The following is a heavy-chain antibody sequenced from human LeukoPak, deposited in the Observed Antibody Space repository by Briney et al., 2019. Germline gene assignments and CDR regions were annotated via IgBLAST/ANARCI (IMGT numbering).Heavy chain of an antibody. Sequence: SAPTLVKPTQTLTLTCTFSGFSLSTSGVGVDWIRQPPGKALEWLAVIDWDDEKRYSPSLKSRLTITKDTSNNQVVLTMSSVDPVDTATYYCARLTGARGFDYWGQGTLVTVSS. V-gene: IGHV2-5*02. D-gene: IGHD3-10*01. CDR2: IDWDDEK. CDR1: GFSLSTSGVG. CDR3: ARLTGARGFDY. J-gene: IGHJ4*02.